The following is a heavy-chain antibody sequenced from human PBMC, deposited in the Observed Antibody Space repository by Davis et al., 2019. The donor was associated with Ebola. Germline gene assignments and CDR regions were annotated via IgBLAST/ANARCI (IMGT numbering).Heavy chain of an antibody. CDR1: GFTFSSYS. CDR3: ARDRNDFWSGYHDY. V-gene: IGHV3-48*01. Sequence: GESLKISCAASGFTFSSYSMNWVRQAPGKGLEWVSYISSSSSTIYYADSVEGRFTISRDNAKNSLYLQMNSLRAEDTAVYYCARDRNDFWSGYHDYWGQGTLVTVSS. J-gene: IGHJ4*02. CDR2: ISSSSSTI. D-gene: IGHD3-3*01.